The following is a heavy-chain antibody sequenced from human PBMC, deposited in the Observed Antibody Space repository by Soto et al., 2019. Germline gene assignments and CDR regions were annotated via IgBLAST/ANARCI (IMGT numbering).Heavy chain of an antibody. J-gene: IGHJ6*03. CDR1: GYTFTSYY. CDR3: ARDWYSSSWYGYYYYYMDV. Sequence: ASVKVSCKASGYTFTSYYMHWVRQAPGQGLEWMGKINPSGGSTSYAQKFQGRVTMTRDTSTSTVYMELSSLRSEDTAVYYCARDWYSSSWYGYYYYYMDVWGKGTTVTVSS. D-gene: IGHD6-13*01. V-gene: IGHV1-46*03. CDR2: INPSGGST.